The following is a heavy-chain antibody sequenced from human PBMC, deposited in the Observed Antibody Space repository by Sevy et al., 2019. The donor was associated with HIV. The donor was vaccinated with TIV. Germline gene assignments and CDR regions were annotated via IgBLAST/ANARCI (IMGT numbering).Heavy chain of an antibody. CDR2: ISGSGGST. Sequence: GGSLRLSCAASGFTFSSYAMSWVRQAPGKGLEWVSAISGSGGSTYYADSVKDRFTISRDNSKNTLYLQMNSLRAEDTAVYYCAKVKRIAAAGNPPFDYWGQGTLVTVSS. D-gene: IGHD6-13*01. V-gene: IGHV3-23*01. CDR1: GFTFSSYA. J-gene: IGHJ4*02. CDR3: AKVKRIAAAGNPPFDY.